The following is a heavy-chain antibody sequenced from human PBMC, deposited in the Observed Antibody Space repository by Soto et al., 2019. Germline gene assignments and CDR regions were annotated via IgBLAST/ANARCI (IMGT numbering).Heavy chain of an antibody. D-gene: IGHD3-16*01. J-gene: IGHJ4*02. V-gene: IGHV3-23*01. CDR2: ISDSAVSI. CDR3: AKTQSRHYDYIWGGAY. CDR1: GFTVSSHA. Sequence: EVQLLESGGGLVQPGGSLRLSCAVSGFTVSSHAMSWVRQAPGKGLEWVSTISDSAVSIYYADSVKGRFTISRHDSKNTLYLQMNSLRAEDTAVYYCAKTQSRHYDYIWGGAYWGQGTLVTVSS.